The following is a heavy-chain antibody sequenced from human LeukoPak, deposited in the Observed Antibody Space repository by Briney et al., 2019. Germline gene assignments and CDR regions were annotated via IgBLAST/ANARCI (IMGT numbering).Heavy chain of an antibody. V-gene: IGHV4-38-2*02. Sequence: SETLSLTCTVSGYSISSGYYWGWIRQPPGKGLEWIGSIYHSGSTYYNPSLKSRVTISVDTSKNQFSLKLSSVTAADTAVYYCARKAVAGRKNWFDPWGQGTLVTVSS. D-gene: IGHD6-19*01. CDR1: GYSISSGYY. CDR3: ARKAVAGRKNWFDP. J-gene: IGHJ5*02. CDR2: IYHSGST.